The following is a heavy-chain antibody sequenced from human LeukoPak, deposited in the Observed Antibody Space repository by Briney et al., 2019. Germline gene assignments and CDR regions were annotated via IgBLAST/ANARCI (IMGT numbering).Heavy chain of an antibody. J-gene: IGHJ5*02. CDR3: ARGPPEYGSGSKGFDP. D-gene: IGHD3-10*01. CDR2: INHSGST. CDR1: GGSFSGYY. Sequence: SETLSLTCAVYGGSFSGYYWSWIRQPPGMGLEWIGEINHSGSTNYNPSLKSRVTISVDTSKNQFSLKLSSVTAADTAVYYCARGPPEYGSGSKGFDPWGQGTLVTVSS. V-gene: IGHV4-34*01.